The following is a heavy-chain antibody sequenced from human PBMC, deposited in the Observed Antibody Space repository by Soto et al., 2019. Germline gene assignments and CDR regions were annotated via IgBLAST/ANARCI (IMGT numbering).Heavy chain of an antibody. V-gene: IGHV2-26*01. D-gene: IGHD2-8*01. J-gene: IGHJ2*01. CDR1: GFSLSNARMG. Sequence: ESGPTLVNPTETLTLTCTVSGFSLSNARMGVSWIRQPPGKALEWLAHIFSNDEKSYSTSLESRLTISKDTSKSQVVLTMTNMDPVDTATYYCARMGDCTNCVCYPSIYWYFYLCGRGTLVTVSS. CDR3: ARMGDCTNCVCYPSIYWYFYL. CDR2: IFSNDEK.